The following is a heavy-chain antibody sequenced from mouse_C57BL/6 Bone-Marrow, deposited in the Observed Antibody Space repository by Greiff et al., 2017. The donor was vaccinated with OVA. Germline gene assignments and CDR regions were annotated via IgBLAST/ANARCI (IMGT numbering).Heavy chain of an antibody. CDR1: GYAFSSSW. CDR2: IYPGDGDT. J-gene: IGHJ2*01. D-gene: IGHD1-1*01. Sequence: VQLQQSGPELVKPGASVKISCKASGYAFSSSWMNWVKQRPGKGLEWIGRIYPGDGDTNYNGKFKGKATLTADKSFSTAYMQLSSLTSEDSAVYFCAREGPYYYGFDYWGQGTTLTVSS. CDR3: AREGPYYYGFDY. V-gene: IGHV1-82*01.